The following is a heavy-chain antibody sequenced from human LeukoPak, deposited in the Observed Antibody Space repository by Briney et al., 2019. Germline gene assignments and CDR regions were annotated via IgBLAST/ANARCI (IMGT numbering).Heavy chain of an antibody. D-gene: IGHD6-19*01. V-gene: IGHV3-64D*09. CDR1: GFTFSSYA. Sequence: GGSLRLSCSASGFTFSSYAMHWVRRAPGKGLEYVSAISSNGGSTYYADSVKGRFTISRDNSKNTLYLQMSSLRAEDTAVYYCVKAYSSVWYDAFDIWGQGTMVTVSS. CDR2: ISSNGGST. CDR3: VKAYSSVWYDAFDI. J-gene: IGHJ3*02.